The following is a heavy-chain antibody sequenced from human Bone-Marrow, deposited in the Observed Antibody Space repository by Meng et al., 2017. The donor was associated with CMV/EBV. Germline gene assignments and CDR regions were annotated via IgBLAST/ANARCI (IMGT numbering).Heavy chain of an antibody. Sequence: DLVESGGGLVQPGGSLRLSCAASGLPISNYWMSWVRQAPGKGLEWVANIKNDGSERYYVDSVKGRFSISRDNADNSLYLQMNNLRAEDTAVYYCRLGHYSQDWGQGTLVTVSS. D-gene: IGHD4-17*01. CDR2: IKNDGSER. CDR3: RLGHYSQD. V-gene: IGHV3-7*02. J-gene: IGHJ4*02. CDR1: GLPISNYW.